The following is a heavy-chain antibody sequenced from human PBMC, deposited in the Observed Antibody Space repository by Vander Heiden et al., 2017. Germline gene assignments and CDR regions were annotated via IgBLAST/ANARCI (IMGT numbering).Heavy chain of an antibody. Sequence: EVQLLASGGGLVQPGGSLRLSCAASGFTFSSYAMGVVRQAPGKRLELVSSISSCSGGDTFYADSVKGRYTISRDNPKNTLYLQMNSLRDEDTAVYYCAKHTDFWSGYYTSGAFDIWGQGTMVTVSS. V-gene: IGHV3-23*01. D-gene: IGHD3-3*01. CDR2: ISSCSGGDT. CDR3: AKHTDFWSGYYTSGAFDI. J-gene: IGHJ3*02. CDR1: GFTFSSYA.